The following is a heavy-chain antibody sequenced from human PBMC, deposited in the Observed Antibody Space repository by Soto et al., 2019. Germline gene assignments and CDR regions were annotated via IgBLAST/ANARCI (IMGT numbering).Heavy chain of an antibody. CDR3: ARGRYCLTGRCFPNWFDS. CDR1: GDSISTVDYF. Sequence: SETLSLTCSVSGDSISTVDYFWAWIRQPPGQALEYIGYIYKSATTYYNPSFEGRVAISLDTSKSHFSLNVTSVTAADTAVYFCARGRYCLTGRCFPNWFDSWGQGTLVTVS. V-gene: IGHV4-30-4*01. D-gene: IGHD2-15*01. J-gene: IGHJ5*01. CDR2: IYKSATT.